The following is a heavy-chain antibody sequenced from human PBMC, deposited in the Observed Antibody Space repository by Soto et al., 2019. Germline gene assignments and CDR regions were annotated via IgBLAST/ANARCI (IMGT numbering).Heavy chain of an antibody. J-gene: IGHJ6*03. D-gene: IGHD2-2*01. CDR3: ARGRVCSSTSCYYYYYYYMDV. CDR1: GGSFSGYY. CDR2: INHSGST. Sequence: QVQLQQWGAGLLKPSETLSLTCAVYGGSFSGYYWSWIRQPPGKGLEWIGEINHSGSTNYNPSLKSRVTISVDTYKNQFSLKLSSVTAADTAVYYCARGRVCSSTSCYYYYYYYMDVWGKGTTVTVSS. V-gene: IGHV4-34*01.